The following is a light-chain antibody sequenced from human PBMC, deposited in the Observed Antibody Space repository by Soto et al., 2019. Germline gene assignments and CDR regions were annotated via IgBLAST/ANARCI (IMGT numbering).Light chain of an antibody. V-gene: IGLV2-8*01. CDR2: EVT. CDR1: RSDVGGYEY. J-gene: IGLJ2*01. Sequence: QSVLTQPPSASGSPRQSVTISCTGTRSDVGGYEYVSWYQQHPGRAPKLIIYEVTKRPLGVPDRFSGSKSGNTASLTVSGLQAEDEADYYCTSYAGNNDYVLFGGGTKLTVL. CDR3: TSYAGNNDYVL.